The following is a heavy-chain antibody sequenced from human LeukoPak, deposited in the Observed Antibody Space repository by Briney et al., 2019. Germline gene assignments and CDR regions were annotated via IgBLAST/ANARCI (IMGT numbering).Heavy chain of an antibody. J-gene: IGHJ4*02. D-gene: IGHD2-2*02. V-gene: IGHV3-30*02. CDR1: GFTFSSYG. Sequence: GGSLRLSCAASGFTFSSYGMHWVRQAPGKGLEWVAFIRYDGSNKYYADSVKGRFTISRDNSKNTLYLQMNSLRAEDTAVYYCATEVVPAAIPLPDYWGQGTLVTVSS. CDR2: IRYDGSNK. CDR3: ATEVVPAAIPLPDY.